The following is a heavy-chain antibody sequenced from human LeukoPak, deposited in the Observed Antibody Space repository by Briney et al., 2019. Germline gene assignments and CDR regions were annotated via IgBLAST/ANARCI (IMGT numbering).Heavy chain of an antibody. CDR1: GFTFSSYW. CDR2: ISTDASST. CDR3: ARVFTGYSYGYYFDY. D-gene: IGHD5-18*01. Sequence: GGSLRLSCAGSGFTFSSYWMHWVRQAPGKGLVWVSRISTDASSTTYADSVKGRFTISRDNAKDTLYLQMNSLRAEDTAVYYCARVFTGYSYGYYFDYWGQGTLVTVSS. J-gene: IGHJ4*02. V-gene: IGHV3-74*01.